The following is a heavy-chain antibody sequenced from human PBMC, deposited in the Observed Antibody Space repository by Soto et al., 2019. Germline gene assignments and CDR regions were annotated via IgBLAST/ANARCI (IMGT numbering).Heavy chain of an antibody. V-gene: IGHV2-5*01. CDR1: GFSLSTSGVG. CDR2: IYWNDDK. J-gene: IGHJ4*02. CDR3: AHRLWDPLHSSSWHPSVYYFDY. D-gene: IGHD6-13*01. Sequence: QITLKESGPTLVKPTQTLTLTCTFSGFSLSTSGVGVGWIRQPPGKALEWLALIYWNDDKRYSPSLKSRLTITKDTSKNQVVLTMTNMDPVDTATYYCAHRLWDPLHSSSWHPSVYYFDYWGQGTLVTVSS.